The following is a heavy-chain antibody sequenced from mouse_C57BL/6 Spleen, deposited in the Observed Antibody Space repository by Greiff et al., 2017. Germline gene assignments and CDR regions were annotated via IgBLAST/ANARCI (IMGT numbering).Heavy chain of an antibody. J-gene: IGHJ2*01. Sequence: VQLQQPGAELVKPGASVKLSCKASGYTFTSYWMQWVKQRPGQGLEWIGEIDPSDSYTNYNQKFKGKATLTVATSSSTAYIQLSSLTSADSAVYYCARRGGSSGRYYFDYWGQGTTLTVSS. CDR3: ARRGGSSGRYYFDY. D-gene: IGHD1-1*01. CDR2: IDPSDSYT. V-gene: IGHV1-50*01. CDR1: GYTFTSYW.